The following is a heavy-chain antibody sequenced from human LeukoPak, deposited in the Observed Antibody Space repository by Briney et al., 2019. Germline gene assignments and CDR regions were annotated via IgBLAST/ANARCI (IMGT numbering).Heavy chain of an antibody. CDR1: GGSISSGDYY. CDR3: ARDRGGWPGGAYYYYGMDV. J-gene: IGHJ6*02. D-gene: IGHD3-10*01. CDR2: IYYSGST. Sequence: SETLSLICTVSGGSISSGDYYWSWIRQPPGKGLEWIGYIYYSGSTYYNPSLKSRVTISVDTSKNQFSLKLSSVTAADTAVYYCARDRGGWPGGAYYYYGMDVWGQGTTVTVSS. V-gene: IGHV4-30-4*01.